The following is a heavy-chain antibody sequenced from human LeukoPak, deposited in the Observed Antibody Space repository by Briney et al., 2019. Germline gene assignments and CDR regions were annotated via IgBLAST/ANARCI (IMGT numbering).Heavy chain of an antibody. Sequence: TLSLTCTVSGGSISSGSYYWSWIRQPAGKGLEWIGRIYTSGSTNYNPSLKSRVTISVDTSKNQFSLKLSSVTAADTAVYYCARWAYYGSGSYYNPSDYWGQGTLVTVSS. CDR1: GGSISSGSYY. V-gene: IGHV4-61*02. J-gene: IGHJ4*02. CDR3: ARWAYYGSGSYYNPSDY. CDR2: IYTSGST. D-gene: IGHD3-10*01.